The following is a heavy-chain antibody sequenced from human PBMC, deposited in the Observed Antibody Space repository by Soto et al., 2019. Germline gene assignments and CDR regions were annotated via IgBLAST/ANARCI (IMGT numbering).Heavy chain of an antibody. CDR2: ISGSGGST. Sequence: GGSLRLSCAASGVTFSSYAMSWVRQAPGKGLEWVSAISGSGGSTYYADSVKGRFTISRDNSKNTLYLQMNSLRAEDTAVYYCAKDTRLHEAYWFDPWGQGTPVTVSS. CDR1: GVTFSSYA. D-gene: IGHD4-4*01. J-gene: IGHJ5*02. V-gene: IGHV3-23*01. CDR3: AKDTRLHEAYWFDP.